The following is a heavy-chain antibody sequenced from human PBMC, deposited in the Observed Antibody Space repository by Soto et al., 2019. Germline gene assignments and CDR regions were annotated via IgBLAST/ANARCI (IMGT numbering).Heavy chain of an antibody. CDR1: GFTFSSYS. Sequence: GALRLSCAASGFTFSSYSMNWVRQAPGKGLEWVSYISSSSSTIYYADSVKGRFTISRDNAKNSLYLQMNSLRAEDTAVYYCAREYDYIWGSYPLADAFDIWGQGTMVTVSS. CDR2: ISSSSSTI. D-gene: IGHD3-16*02. CDR3: AREYDYIWGSYPLADAFDI. V-gene: IGHV3-48*01. J-gene: IGHJ3*02.